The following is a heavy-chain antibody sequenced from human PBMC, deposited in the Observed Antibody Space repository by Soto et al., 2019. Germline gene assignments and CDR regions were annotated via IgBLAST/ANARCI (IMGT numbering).Heavy chain of an antibody. CDR3: ARGGDIVLMVYATDYYYYMDV. CDR2: MNPNSGNT. CDR1: GYTFTSYD. V-gene: IGHV1-8*01. J-gene: IGHJ6*03. D-gene: IGHD2-8*01. Sequence: ASVKVSCKASGYTFTSYDINWVRQATGQGLEWMGWMNPNSGNTGYAQKFQGRVTMTRNTSTSTAYMELSRLRSDDTAVYYCARGGDIVLMVYATDYYYYMDVWGKGTTVTVSS.